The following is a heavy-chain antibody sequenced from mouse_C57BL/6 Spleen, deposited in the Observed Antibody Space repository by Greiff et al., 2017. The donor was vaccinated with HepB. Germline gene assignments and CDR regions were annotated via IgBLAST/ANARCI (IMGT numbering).Heavy chain of an antibody. CDR1: GFTFSSYG. D-gene: IGHD1-1*01. CDR3: ARQGGSSWFAY. V-gene: IGHV5-6*01. CDR2: ISSGGSYT. Sequence: EVKLMESGGDLVKPGGSLKLSCAASGFTFSSYGMSWVRQTPDKRLEWVATISSGGSYTYYPDSVKGLFTISRDNAKNTLYLQMSSLKSEDTAMYYCARQGGSSWFAYWGQGTLVTVSA. J-gene: IGHJ3*01.